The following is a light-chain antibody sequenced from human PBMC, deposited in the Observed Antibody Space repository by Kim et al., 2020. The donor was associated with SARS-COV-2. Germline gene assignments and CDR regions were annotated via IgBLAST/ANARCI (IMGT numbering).Light chain of an antibody. V-gene: IGKV1-39*01. CDR1: QSISSY. CDR2: AAA. CDR3: QQSYSTPPT. Sequence: ASVGDRVTITCRASQSISSYLNWDQQKPGKAPKLLIYAAASLQSGVPSRFSGSGSGTDFTLTISSLQPEDFATYYCQQSYSTPPTFGQGTRLEIK. J-gene: IGKJ5*01.